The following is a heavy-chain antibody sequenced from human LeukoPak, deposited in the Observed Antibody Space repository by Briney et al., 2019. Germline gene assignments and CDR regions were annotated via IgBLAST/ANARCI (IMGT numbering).Heavy chain of an antibody. CDR1: GGSISSYY. V-gene: IGHV4-59*08. CDR2: IYYSGST. CDR3: ARYSSGYYSTYYFDY. J-gene: IGHJ4*02. Sequence: PSETLSLTCTVSGGSISSYYWSWIRQPPGKGLEWIGYIYYSGSTNYNPSLKSRVTISVDTSKNKFSLKLSSVTAADTAVYYCARYSSGYYSTYYFDYWGQGTLVTVSS. D-gene: IGHD3-22*01.